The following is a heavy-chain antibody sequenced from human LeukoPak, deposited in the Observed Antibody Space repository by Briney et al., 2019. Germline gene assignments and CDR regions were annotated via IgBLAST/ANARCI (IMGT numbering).Heavy chain of an antibody. CDR1: GYSISSGYY. CDR2: IYHSGST. Sequence: PSETLSLTCTVSGYSISSGYYWGWIRQPPGKGLEWIGSIYHSGSTYYNPSLKSRVTISVDTSKNQFSLKLSSVTAADTAVYYCARALGYDYVWGSLGYWGQGTLVTVSS. V-gene: IGHV4-38-2*02. CDR3: ARALGYDYVWGSLGY. J-gene: IGHJ4*02. D-gene: IGHD3-16*01.